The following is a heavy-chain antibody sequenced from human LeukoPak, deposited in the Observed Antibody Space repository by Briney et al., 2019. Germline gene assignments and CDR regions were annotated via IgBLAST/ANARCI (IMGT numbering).Heavy chain of an antibody. Sequence: PGGSLRLSCAASGFTFSSYAMPWVRQAPGKGLEWVAVISYDGSNKYYADSVKGRFTISRDNSKNTLYLQMNSLRAEDTAVYYCSGYSPFDYWGQGTLVTVSS. D-gene: IGHD5-18*01. CDR3: SGYSPFDY. V-gene: IGHV3-30-3*01. CDR1: GFTFSSYA. CDR2: ISYDGSNK. J-gene: IGHJ4*02.